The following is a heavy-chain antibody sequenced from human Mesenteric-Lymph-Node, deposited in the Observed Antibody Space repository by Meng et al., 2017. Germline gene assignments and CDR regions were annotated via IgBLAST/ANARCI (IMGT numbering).Heavy chain of an antibody. Sequence: GGSLRLSCVASGFTFKNHAFHWVRQAPGKGLEWVAVISADGSEQFYLDSVRGRFTISRDNAKNSLYLQMNSLRAEDTAVYYCARSGSGSYPFDYWGQGTLVTVSS. V-gene: IGHV3-30*04. J-gene: IGHJ4*02. CDR3: ARSGSGSYPFDY. D-gene: IGHD3-10*01. CDR1: GFTFKNHA. CDR2: ISADGSEQ.